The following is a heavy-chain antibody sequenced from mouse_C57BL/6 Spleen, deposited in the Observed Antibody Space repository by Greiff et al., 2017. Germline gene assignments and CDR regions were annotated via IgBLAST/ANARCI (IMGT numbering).Heavy chain of an antibody. J-gene: IGHJ1*03. CDR2: IRNKANHHAT. CDR1: GFTFSDAW. D-gene: IGHD1-1*01. CDR3: TFYYYGSRYWYFDV. Sequence: EVQLQESGGGLVQPGGSMKFSCAASGFTFSDAWMDWVRQSTEKGLEWVAEIRNKANHHATYYAESVKGRFTISRDDSKSSVYLQMNSLRAEDTGIYYCTFYYYGSRYWYFDVWGTGTTVTVSS. V-gene: IGHV6-6*01.